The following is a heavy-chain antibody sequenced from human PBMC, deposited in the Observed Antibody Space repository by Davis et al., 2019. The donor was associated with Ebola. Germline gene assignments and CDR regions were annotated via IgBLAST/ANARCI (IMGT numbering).Heavy chain of an antibody. D-gene: IGHD2-2*01. CDR2: IDTDGSTT. Sequence: GESLKISCVASEFTFRSYWFHWVRQAPGKGLEWVSRIDTDGSTTNYADSVRDRFTISRDNAKNSLYLQMNSLRAEDTAIYYCARDAVPAAQDYWGQGTLVTVSS. V-gene: IGHV3-74*01. J-gene: IGHJ4*02. CDR1: EFTFRSYW. CDR3: ARDAVPAAQDY.